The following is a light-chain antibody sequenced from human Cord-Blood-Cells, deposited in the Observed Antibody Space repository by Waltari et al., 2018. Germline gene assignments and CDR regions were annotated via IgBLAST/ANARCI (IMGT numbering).Light chain of an antibody. J-gene: IGKJ1*01. CDR2: AAS. Sequence: QMTQSPSXLSXSVXDRVTXHFRASESISSYLNWYPHKPGKAXXLLIYAASXXXSGVPXSFSGXXXGTDFTLXXXSLXPXDFATYYCXQSYXTXWTFGXXTKVEIX. CDR3: XQSYXTXWT. CDR1: ESISSY. V-gene: IGKV1-39*01.